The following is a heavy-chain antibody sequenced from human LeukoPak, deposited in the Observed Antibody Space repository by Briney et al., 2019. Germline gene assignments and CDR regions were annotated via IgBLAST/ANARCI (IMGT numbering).Heavy chain of an antibody. D-gene: IGHD3-22*01. CDR3: ARDSVPGSGYYYRWFDP. CDR2: ISSSSSYI. V-gene: IGHV3-21*01. Sequence: GGSLRLSCAASGFTFSSYSMNWVRQAPGKGLEWVSSISSSSSYIYYADSVKGRFTISRDNAKNSLSLQMNSLRAEDTAVYYCARDSVPGSGYYYRWFDPWGQGTLVTVSS. CDR1: GFTFSSYS. J-gene: IGHJ5*02.